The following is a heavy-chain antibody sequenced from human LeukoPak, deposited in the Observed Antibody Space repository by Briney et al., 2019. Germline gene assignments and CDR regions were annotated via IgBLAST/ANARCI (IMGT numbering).Heavy chain of an antibody. V-gene: IGHV3-66*01. CDR2: IYSGGTT. D-gene: IGHD4-17*01. Sequence: GGSLRLSCAASGFTFSSYSMNWVRRAPGKGLEWVSIIYSGGTTYYADSVEGRFTISRDSSKNTLYLQMNSLRAEDTAFYYCARGQYGDYVRVDYWGQGTLVTVSS. J-gene: IGHJ4*02. CDR1: GFTFSSYS. CDR3: ARGQYGDYVRVDY.